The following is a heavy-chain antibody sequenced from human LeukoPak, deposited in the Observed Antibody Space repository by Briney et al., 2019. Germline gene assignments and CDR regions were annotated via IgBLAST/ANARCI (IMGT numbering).Heavy chain of an antibody. J-gene: IGHJ4*02. V-gene: IGHV5-51*01. CDR1: GSRFTSYW. CDR2: IYPGDSDT. D-gene: IGHD2-8*02. Sequence: GASLKISCKGSGSRFTSYWIGWVRQLPGKGLEWMGIIYPGDSDTRYSPSFQGQVTISADKSISTAYLQWSSLKASDTAMYYCATYRQVLLPFESWGQGTLVTVSS. CDR3: ATYRQVLLPFES.